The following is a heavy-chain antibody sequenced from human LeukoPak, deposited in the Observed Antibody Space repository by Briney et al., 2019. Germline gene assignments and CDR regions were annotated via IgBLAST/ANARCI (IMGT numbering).Heavy chain of an antibody. CDR1: GDTFTGFY. V-gene: IGHV1-2*06. CDR2: INPNSGDT. D-gene: IGHD5-18*01. J-gene: IGHJ4*02. CDR3: ASDSGYSYGDIDF. Sequence: ASVKVSCKASGDTFTGFYMHWVRQAPGQGLEWMGRINPNSGDTNYAQKFQGRVTMTRDTSITTAYMELSRLRSDDTAVYYCASDSGYSYGDIDFWGQGTLVTVSS.